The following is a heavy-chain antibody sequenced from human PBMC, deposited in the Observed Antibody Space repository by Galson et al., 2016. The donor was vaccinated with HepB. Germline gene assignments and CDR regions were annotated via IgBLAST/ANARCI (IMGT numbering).Heavy chain of an antibody. V-gene: IGHV3-23*01. CDR2: ISGGGDST. D-gene: IGHD6-19*01. CDR1: GFTFSSSA. J-gene: IGHJ4*02. CDR3: ARDLAGSGCFH. Sequence: SLRLSCAASGFTFSSSAMTWVRQAPGKGLEWVSTISGGGDSTYYADSVKGRFKISRDNSKNTLYVQMNSLRVEDTAVYYCARDLAGSGCFHWGQGTLVTVSS.